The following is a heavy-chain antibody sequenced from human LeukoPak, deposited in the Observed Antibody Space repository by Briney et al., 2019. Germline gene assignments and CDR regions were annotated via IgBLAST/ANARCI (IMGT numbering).Heavy chain of an antibody. D-gene: IGHD2-15*01. Sequence: GESLKISCKGSGYSFTSYWIGWVRQMPGKGLEWMGIIYPGDSDTRYGPSFQGQVTISADKSINTAYLQWSSLKASDTAMYYCARQGCSGGSCYSREFDYRGQGTLVTVSS. J-gene: IGHJ4*02. V-gene: IGHV5-51*01. CDR1: GYSFTSYW. CDR2: IYPGDSDT. CDR3: ARQGCSGGSCYSREFDY.